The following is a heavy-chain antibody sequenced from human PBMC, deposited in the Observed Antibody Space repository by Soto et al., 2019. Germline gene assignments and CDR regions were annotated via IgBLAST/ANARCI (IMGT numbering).Heavy chain of an antibody. D-gene: IGHD6-6*01. CDR3: AALTYSSSSLSLFY. CDR2: TSGRDGRT. J-gene: IGHJ4*02. Sequence: GSLRLSCAASGFAFGSYAMSCVRQAPGKGLDWVSATSGRDGRTYYADSVKGRFTISRDNSKNTLFLQMSGLRAEDTALYYCAALTYSSSSLSLFYWGQGTVVTVSS. CDR1: GFAFGSYA. V-gene: IGHV3-23*01.